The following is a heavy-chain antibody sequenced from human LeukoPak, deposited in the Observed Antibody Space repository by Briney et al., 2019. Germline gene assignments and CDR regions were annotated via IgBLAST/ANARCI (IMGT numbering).Heavy chain of an antibody. Sequence: GASVKVSSKASGYTFTGYYMHWVRQAPGQGLEWMGRINPNSGGTNYAQKFQGRVTMTRDTSISTAYMELSRLRSDDTAVYYCARDPLTVRQQLVRNWFDPWGQGTLVTVSS. CDR3: ARDPLTVRQQLVRNWFDP. CDR1: GYTFTGYY. CDR2: INPNSGGT. V-gene: IGHV1-2*06. D-gene: IGHD6-13*01. J-gene: IGHJ5*02.